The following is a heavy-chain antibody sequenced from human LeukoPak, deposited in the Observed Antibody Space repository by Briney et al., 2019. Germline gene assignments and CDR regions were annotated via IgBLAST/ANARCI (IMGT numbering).Heavy chain of an antibody. Sequence: PSETLSLTCTVSGVSISSRSYYWGWIRQPPGKGLEWIGSIYYSGSTYYNPSLKSRVTISVDTSKNQFSLNLSSVTAADTAVYYCAREEWELLGSYDYWGQGTLVTVSS. D-gene: IGHD1-26*01. J-gene: IGHJ4*02. V-gene: IGHV4-39*07. CDR3: AREEWELLGSYDY. CDR2: IYYSGST. CDR1: GVSISSRSYY.